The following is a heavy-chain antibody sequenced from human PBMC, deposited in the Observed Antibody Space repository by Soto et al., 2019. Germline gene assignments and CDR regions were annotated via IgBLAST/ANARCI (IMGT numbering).Heavy chain of an antibody. CDR3: ARDSAAHGPVFDY. CDR1: GYTFSTYG. D-gene: IGHD2-2*01. V-gene: IGHV1-18*04. Sequence: QVQLVQSGAEVKKPGASVKVSCKASGYTFSTYGISWVRQSPGQGLEWMAWISTSNGDTNYAQKVQGRVSMTTDRSTSTAYMELRSLRSDDTAIYYCARDSAAHGPVFDYWGQGTLVTVSS. J-gene: IGHJ4*02. CDR2: ISTSNGDT.